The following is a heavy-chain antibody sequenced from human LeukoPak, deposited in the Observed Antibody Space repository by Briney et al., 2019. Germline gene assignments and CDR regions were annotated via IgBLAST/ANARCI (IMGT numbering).Heavy chain of an antibody. Sequence: PGGSLRLSCAASRFTFRSYWMSWVRQAPGKGLEWVANIKQDGSEKYYVDSVKGRLTISRDNAKNSLYLQMSSLRAEDTAVYYCARVSPLAHQDGDYYYYYMDVWGKGTTVTVSS. CDR1: RFTFRSYW. J-gene: IGHJ6*03. CDR2: IKQDGSEK. CDR3: ARVSPLAHQDGDYYYYYMDV. D-gene: IGHD2-2*01. V-gene: IGHV3-7*01.